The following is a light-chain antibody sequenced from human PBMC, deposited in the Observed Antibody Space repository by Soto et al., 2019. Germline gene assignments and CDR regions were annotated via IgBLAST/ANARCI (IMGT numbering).Light chain of an antibody. Sequence: DIQLTQSPSLLSASVGDRVTVTCRASQVISNYLAWYQQKPGKAPQLLISAASPLQGGVPSRFSGSGSGTEFTLTISSLQPEDFATYYCQYLKSYPLTFGGGTKVDIK. J-gene: IGKJ4*01. CDR1: QVISNY. CDR3: QYLKSYPLT. CDR2: AAS. V-gene: IGKV1-9*01.